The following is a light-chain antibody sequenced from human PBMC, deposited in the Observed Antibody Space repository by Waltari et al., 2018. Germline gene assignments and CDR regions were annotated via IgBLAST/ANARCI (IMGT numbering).Light chain of an antibody. V-gene: IGLV2-23*01. Sequence: QSALTQPASVSGSPGQSLTISCTGTSPDIGSSTFVSWYQQHPGKAPKFMIYEGSKRPSGVSNRFSGSKSGNTASLTISGLQAEDEANYYCCAYAGSSTSVVFGGGTKLTVL. J-gene: IGLJ2*01. CDR3: CAYAGSSTSVV. CDR1: SPDIGSSTF. CDR2: EGS.